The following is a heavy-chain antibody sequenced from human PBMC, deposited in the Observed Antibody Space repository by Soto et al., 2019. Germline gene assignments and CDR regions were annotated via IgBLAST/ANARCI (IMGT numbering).Heavy chain of an antibody. CDR2: INSDGSST. D-gene: IGHD3-10*01. V-gene: IGHV3-74*01. CDR1: GFTFNSYW. J-gene: IGHJ4*01. CDR3: ARARWFGELFF. Sequence: GGSLILSCAASGFTFNSYWMHWVRQAPGKGLVWVSRINSDGSSTSYADSVKGRFTISRDNAKNTLYLQMNSLRAEDTAVYYCARARWFGELFFWGHRTLVTVSS.